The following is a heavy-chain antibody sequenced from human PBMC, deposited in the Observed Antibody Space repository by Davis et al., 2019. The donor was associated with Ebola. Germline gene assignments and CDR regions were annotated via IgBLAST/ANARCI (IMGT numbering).Heavy chain of an antibody. V-gene: IGHV1-18*01. CDR2: ISAYNGNT. D-gene: IGHD1-26*01. CDR1: GYTFKNYA. J-gene: IGHJ3*02. Sequence: ASVKVSCKASGYTFKNYAISWVRQAPGQGLEWMGWISAYNGNTNYAQMFQGRVTMTTDTSTGTAYMELRSLRSDDTAVYFCARTSIVGSTTTASDIWGQGTNVTVSS. CDR3: ARTSIVGSTTTASDI.